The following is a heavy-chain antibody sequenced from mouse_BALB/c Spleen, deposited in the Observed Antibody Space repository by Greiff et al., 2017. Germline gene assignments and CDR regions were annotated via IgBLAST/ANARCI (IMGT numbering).Heavy chain of an antibody. Sequence: DVKLQESGGGLVKPGGSLKLSCAASGFAFSSYDMSWVRQTPEKRLEWVAYISSGGGSTYYPDTVKGRFTISRDNAKNTLYLQMSSLKSEDTAMYYCARQRGTGFGYWGQGTTLTVSS. CDR3: ARQRGTGFGY. CDR1: GFAFSSYD. D-gene: IGHD4-1*01. J-gene: IGHJ2*01. CDR2: ISSGGGST. V-gene: IGHV5-12-1*01.